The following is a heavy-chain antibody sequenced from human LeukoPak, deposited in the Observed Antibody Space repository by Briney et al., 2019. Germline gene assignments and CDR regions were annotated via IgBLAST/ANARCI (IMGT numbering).Heavy chain of an antibody. V-gene: IGHV3-21*01. Sequence: PGGSLRLSCAASGFTFSSYSMNWVRQAPGKGLEWVSSISSSSSYIYYADSVKGRFTISRDNAKNSLYLQMNSLRAEDTAVYYCARDQDIVVVPAATHPDYWGQGTLVTVSS. CDR2: ISSSSSYI. CDR1: GFTFSSYS. CDR3: ARDQDIVVVPAATHPDY. D-gene: IGHD2-2*01. J-gene: IGHJ4*02.